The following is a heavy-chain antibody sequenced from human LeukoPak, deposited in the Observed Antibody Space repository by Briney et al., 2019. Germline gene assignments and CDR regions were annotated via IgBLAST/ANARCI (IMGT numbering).Heavy chain of an antibody. CDR3: AREPRQMATIIFFDY. Sequence: PGGSLRLSCAASGFTFSDYYMSWIRQAPGKGLEWVSYISSSSCTIYYADSVKGRFTISRDNAKNSLYLQMNSLRAEDTAVYYCAREPRQMATIIFFDYWGQGTLVTVSS. J-gene: IGHJ4*02. V-gene: IGHV3-11*04. D-gene: IGHD5-24*01. CDR2: ISSSSCTI. CDR1: GFTFSDYY.